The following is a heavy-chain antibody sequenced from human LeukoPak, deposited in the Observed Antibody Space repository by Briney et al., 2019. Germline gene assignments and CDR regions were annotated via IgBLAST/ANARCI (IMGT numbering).Heavy chain of an antibody. CDR2: INAGNGNT. V-gene: IGHV1-3*01. J-gene: IGHJ4*02. CDR1: GYTFTSYA. CDR3: ARDWGSSATPYAY. Sequence: ASVKVSCKASGYTFTSYAMHWVRQAPGQRLEWMRWINAGNGNTKYSQKFQGRVTITRDTSASTAYMELSSLRSEDTAVYYCARDWGSSATPYAYWGQGTLVTVSS. D-gene: IGHD3-16*01.